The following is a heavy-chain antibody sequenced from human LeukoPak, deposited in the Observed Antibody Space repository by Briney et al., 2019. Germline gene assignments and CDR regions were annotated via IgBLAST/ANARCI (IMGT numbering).Heavy chain of an antibody. V-gene: IGHV3-23*01. J-gene: IGHJ4*02. CDR2: ISGSGGST. CDR3: AKEEGPLDY. Sequence: GGSLRLSCAASGFTFSSYWMSWVRQAPGEGLEWVSAISGSGGSTYYVDSVKGRFTISRGNSKNTLYLQMNSLRAEDTAVYYCAKEEGPLDYWGQGTLVTVSS. CDR1: GFTFSSYW.